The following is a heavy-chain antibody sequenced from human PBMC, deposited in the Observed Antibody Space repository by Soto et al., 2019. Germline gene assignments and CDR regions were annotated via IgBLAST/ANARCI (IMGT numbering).Heavy chain of an antibody. J-gene: IGHJ4*02. CDR2: ISGSGSST. Sequence: LRLSCAASGFTFSSYAMSWVRQAPGKGLEWVSTISGSGSSTYSADSVKGRFTISRDNSKNTLYLQMNSLRVEDTAIYYCAKAWGIDYWGQGTLVTVSS. CDR1: GFTFSSYA. CDR3: AKAWGIDY. D-gene: IGHD7-27*01. V-gene: IGHV3-23*01.